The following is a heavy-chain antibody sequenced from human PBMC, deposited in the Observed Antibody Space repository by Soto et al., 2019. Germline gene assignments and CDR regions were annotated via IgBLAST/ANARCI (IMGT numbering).Heavy chain of an antibody. J-gene: IGHJ4*02. CDR3: ARDYSGYDSTQLFDY. CDR1: GFTFSSYS. D-gene: IGHD5-12*01. CDR2: ISSSSSYI. V-gene: IGHV3-21*01. Sequence: EVQLVESGGGLVKPGGSLRLSCAASGFTFSSYSMNWVRQAPGKGLEWVSSISSSSSYIYYADSVNGRFIISRDNANNSLYLQMNSLRAEDTAVYYCARDYSGYDSTQLFDYFGQVTLVNVSS.